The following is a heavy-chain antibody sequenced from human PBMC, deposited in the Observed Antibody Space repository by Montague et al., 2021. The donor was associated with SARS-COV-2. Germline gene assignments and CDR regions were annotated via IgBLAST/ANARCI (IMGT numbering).Heavy chain of an antibody. CDR3: ARDQGGYSDSGGGIGP. D-gene: IGHD3-10*01. CDR1: GDSIISFY. J-gene: IGHJ5*02. CDR2: VYYTGNT. Sequence: SETLSLTCTVSGDSIISFYWTWVRQSPGKGLEWIGNVYYTGNTKYKPSLEGRVTISVDTSKSQFSLKLSSVTAADTAVYYCARDQGGYSDSGGGIGPWGQGTLVTVSS. V-gene: IGHV4-59*01.